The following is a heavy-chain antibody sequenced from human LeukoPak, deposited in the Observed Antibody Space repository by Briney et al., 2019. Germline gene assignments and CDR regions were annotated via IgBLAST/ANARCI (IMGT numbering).Heavy chain of an antibody. J-gene: IGHJ3*02. Sequence: PGGSLRLSCAASGFTFSNYWMSWVRQAPGKGLEWVANIKQDGSEKYYMDSVKGRFTISRDNAKNSLYLQMNSLRAEDTAVYYCAKGKWTFDIWGQGTMVTVSS. CDR2: IKQDGSEK. CDR3: AKGKWTFDI. D-gene: IGHD2-8*01. CDR1: GFTFSNYW. V-gene: IGHV3-7*01.